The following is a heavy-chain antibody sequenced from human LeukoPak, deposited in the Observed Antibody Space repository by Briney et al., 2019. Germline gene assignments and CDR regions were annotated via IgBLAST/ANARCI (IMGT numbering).Heavy chain of an antibody. CDR1: GGSFSSYA. CDR3: ARALPVAGRSPFDY. V-gene: IGHV1-69*13. Sequence: ASVKVSCKASGGSFSSYAISWVRQAPGQGLEWMGGIIPIFGTANYAQKFQGRVTITADESTSTAYMELSSLRSEDTAVYYCARALPVAGRSPFDYWGQGTLVTVSS. CDR2: IIPIFGTA. J-gene: IGHJ4*02. D-gene: IGHD6-19*01.